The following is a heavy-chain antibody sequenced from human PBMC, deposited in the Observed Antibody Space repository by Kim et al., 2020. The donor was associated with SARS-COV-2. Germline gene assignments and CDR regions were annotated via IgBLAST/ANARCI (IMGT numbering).Heavy chain of an antibody. D-gene: IGHD6-19*01. Sequence: SETLSLTCTVSGGSISSSSYYWGWIRQPPGKGLEWIGSIYYSGSTYYNPSLKSRVTISVDTSKNQFSLKLSSVTAADTAVYYCATLEVGWQGRGMDVWGQGTTVTVSS. CDR2: IYYSGST. J-gene: IGHJ6*02. CDR3: ATLEVGWQGRGMDV. CDR1: GGSISSSSYY. V-gene: IGHV4-39*01.